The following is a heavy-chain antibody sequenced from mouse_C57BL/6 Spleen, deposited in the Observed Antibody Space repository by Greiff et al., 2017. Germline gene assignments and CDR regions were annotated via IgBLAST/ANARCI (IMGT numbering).Heavy chain of an antibody. CDR3: AGDSRSALFAY. Sequence: QVQLKESGAELVKPGASVKISCKASGYAFSGYWMYWVKQRPGKGLEWIGQIYPGDGDTNYNGKFKGKATLTSDKSSSTAYMQLSRLTSEDSAVYCCAGDSRSALFAYWGQGTLVTVSA. V-gene: IGHV1-80*01. J-gene: IGHJ3*01. CDR1: GYAFSGYW. CDR2: IYPGDGDT. D-gene: IGHD3-1*01.